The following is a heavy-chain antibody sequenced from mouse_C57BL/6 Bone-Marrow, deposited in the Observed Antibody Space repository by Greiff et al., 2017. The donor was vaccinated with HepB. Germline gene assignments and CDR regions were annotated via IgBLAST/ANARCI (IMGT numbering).Heavy chain of an antibody. CDR3: ARGIIYGSSHYYAMDY. CDR1: GYTFTSYW. J-gene: IGHJ4*01. Sequence: VQLQQSGAELVKPGASVKLSCKASGYTFTSYWMHWVKQRPGQGLEWIGMIHPNSGSTNYNEKFKSKATLTVDKSSSTAYMQLSSLTSEDSAVYYCARGIIYGSSHYYAMDYWGQGTSVTVSS. V-gene: IGHV1-64*01. D-gene: IGHD1-1*01. CDR2: IHPNSGST.